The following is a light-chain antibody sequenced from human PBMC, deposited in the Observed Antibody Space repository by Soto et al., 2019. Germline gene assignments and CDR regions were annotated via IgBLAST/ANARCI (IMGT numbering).Light chain of an antibody. CDR3: SSYTTTTTSCV. Sequence: QSALTQPASVSGSLGQSITISCTGTSSDVGGYNYVSWYQQFPGQAPNLIIYDVTNRPSGVSSRFSGSKSGNRASLTISGLQAEGEADYYCSSYTTTTTSCVFGTGTKATVL. V-gene: IGLV2-14*03. CDR2: DVT. J-gene: IGLJ1*01. CDR1: SSDVGGYNY.